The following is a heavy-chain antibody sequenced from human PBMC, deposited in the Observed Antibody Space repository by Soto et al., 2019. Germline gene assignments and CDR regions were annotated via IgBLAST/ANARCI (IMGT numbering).Heavy chain of an antibody. CDR3: ARDADILTGSDAFDI. D-gene: IGHD3-9*01. J-gene: IGHJ3*02. CDR1: GFTVSNNY. V-gene: IGHV3-66*01. CDR2: IYSGGGT. Sequence: GGSLRLSCAASGFTVSNNYMSWVRQAPGKGLEYVSVIYSGGGTYYADSVKGRFTISRDNSKNTLYLQMNSLGAEDTAVYYCARDADILTGSDAFDIWGQGTMVTVSS.